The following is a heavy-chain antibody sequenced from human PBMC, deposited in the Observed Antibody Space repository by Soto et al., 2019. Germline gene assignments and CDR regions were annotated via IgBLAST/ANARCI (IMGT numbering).Heavy chain of an antibody. V-gene: IGHV4-34*01. CDR1: GGSFSGYY. Sequence: SETLSLTCAVYGGSFSGYYWIWIRQPPGKGLEWIGEINHSGSTNYNPSLKSRVTISVDTSKNQFSLKLSSVTAADTAVYYCARVGAMAIYYYYGMDVWGQGTTVTVSS. CDR3: ARVGAMAIYYYYGMDV. CDR2: INHSGST. D-gene: IGHD5-18*01. J-gene: IGHJ6*02.